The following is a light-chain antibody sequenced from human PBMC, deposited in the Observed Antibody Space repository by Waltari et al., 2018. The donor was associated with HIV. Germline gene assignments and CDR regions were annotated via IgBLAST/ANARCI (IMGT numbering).Light chain of an antibody. Sequence: EVVLTQSPATLSLSPGETATLSCRASQRVDSTFLSCYQQKPGQAPRLLIYGASTRVSGISPRFSGSGSGTDFTLTISSLYPEDFAVYYCQQDYNAPGTFGQGTRVEIK. CDR2: GAS. CDR3: QQDYNAPGT. CDR1: QRVDSTF. J-gene: IGKJ1*01. V-gene: IGKV3D-7*01.